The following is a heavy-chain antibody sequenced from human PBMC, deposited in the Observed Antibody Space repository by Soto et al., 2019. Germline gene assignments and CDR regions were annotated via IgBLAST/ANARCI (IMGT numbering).Heavy chain of an antibody. D-gene: IGHD3-10*01. Sequence: SVKVSCKASGGTFSSYAISWVRQALVKGLEWMGGIIPIFGTANYAQNFQGRVTITADKSTSTPCMELRSLRSEATALYYCARDSGGYYAPWGQGNLVTVSS. CDR2: IIPIFGTA. CDR1: GGTFSSYA. CDR3: ARDSGGYYAP. J-gene: IGHJ5*02. V-gene: IGHV1-69*06.